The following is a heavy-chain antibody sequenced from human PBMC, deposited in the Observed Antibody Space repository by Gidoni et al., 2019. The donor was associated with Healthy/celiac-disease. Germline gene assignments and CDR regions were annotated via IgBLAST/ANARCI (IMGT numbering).Heavy chain of an antibody. Sequence: QVQLVESGGGLVKPGGSLRLSCAASGFPFSDHDMSWIRQAPGKGLEWVSYISSSGSTIYYADSVKGRFTISRDNAKNSLYLQMNSLRAEDTAVYYCARDGYSSSHSYYYGMDVWGQGTTVTVS. CDR1: GFPFSDHD. D-gene: IGHD6-13*01. V-gene: IGHV3-11*01. J-gene: IGHJ6*02. CDR2: ISSSGSTI. CDR3: ARDGYSSSHSYYYGMDV.